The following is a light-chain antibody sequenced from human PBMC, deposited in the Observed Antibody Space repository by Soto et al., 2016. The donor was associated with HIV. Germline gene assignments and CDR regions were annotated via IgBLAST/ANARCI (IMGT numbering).Light chain of an antibody. CDR2: AKN. CDR1: SLRNYY. Sequence: SSELTQDPAVSVALRKTVSIRCQGDSLRNYYASWYQQKPGQAPLLVIYAKNNRPSGIPDRFSGSRSGNTASLTITGAQAEDEADYYCNSRDISGNHEFGGGTKLTVL. J-gene: IGLJ3*02. CDR3: NSRDISGNHE. V-gene: IGLV3-19*01.